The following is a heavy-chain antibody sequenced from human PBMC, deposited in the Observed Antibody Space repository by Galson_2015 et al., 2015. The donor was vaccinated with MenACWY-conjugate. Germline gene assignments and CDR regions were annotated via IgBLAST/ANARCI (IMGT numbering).Heavy chain of an antibody. J-gene: IGHJ6*02. CDR3: ARHPLGGRGMDV. V-gene: IGHV5-51*01. CDR2: ISPIDSKT. CDR1: GYNFITYW. D-gene: IGHD1-26*01. Sequence: QSGAEVKKPGESLKISCKASGYNFITYWIGWVRQEPGKGLEWVGLISPIDSKTRYSPAFEGRVTISADNSITTAYLQWNSLQASDTAMYYCARHPLGGRGMDVRGQGTTVTVS.